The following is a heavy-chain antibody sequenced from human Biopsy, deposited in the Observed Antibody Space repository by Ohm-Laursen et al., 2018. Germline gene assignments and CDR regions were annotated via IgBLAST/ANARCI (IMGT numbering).Heavy chain of an antibody. CDR2: INPTGGTT. V-gene: IGHV1-46*01. CDR3: ARDETGSSVFGPYYYGMDV. J-gene: IGHJ6*02. D-gene: IGHD3-9*01. Sequence: ASVKVSCKASGYSFTKYYINWVRQAPGQGLEWMGIINPTGGTTSYAEKFQGRVTLTRDTSTGTVYLELNSLIYEDTALYYCARDETGSSVFGPYYYGMDVWGQGTTVTVPS. CDR1: GYSFTKYY.